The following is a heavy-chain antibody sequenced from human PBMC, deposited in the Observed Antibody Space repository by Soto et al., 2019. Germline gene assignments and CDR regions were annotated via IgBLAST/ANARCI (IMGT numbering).Heavy chain of an antibody. J-gene: IGHJ6*04. V-gene: IGHV3-23*01. D-gene: IGHD2-15*01. CDR3: ARDDVLCDGGRCYGIPLDV. Sequence: GGSLRLSCAASGITFSSYAMSWVRQAPGKGLEWVSAISGSGGSTYYADSVKGRFTISRDNSKNTLYLQMNSLRAEDTAVYYCARDDVLCDGGRCYGIPLDVWGKGTTVTVSS. CDR2: ISGSGGST. CDR1: GITFSSYA.